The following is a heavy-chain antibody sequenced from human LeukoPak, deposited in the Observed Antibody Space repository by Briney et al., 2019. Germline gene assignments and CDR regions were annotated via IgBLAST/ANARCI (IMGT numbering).Heavy chain of an antibody. Sequence: GGSLRLSCAASGFTFSSYWMHWVRQAPGKGLVWVSRIKSDGSSTSYAGSVKGRFTISRDNAKNTLYLQMNSLRAEDTAVYYCAKDRETITMIVAMDVWGQGTTVTVSS. V-gene: IGHV3-74*01. D-gene: IGHD3-22*01. CDR1: GFTFSSYW. CDR3: AKDRETITMIVAMDV. J-gene: IGHJ6*02. CDR2: IKSDGSST.